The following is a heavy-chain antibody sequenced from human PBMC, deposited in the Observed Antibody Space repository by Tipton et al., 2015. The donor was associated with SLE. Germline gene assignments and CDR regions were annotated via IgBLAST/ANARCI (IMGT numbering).Heavy chain of an antibody. CDR3: ATEAAAGSYYYYYAMDV. V-gene: IGHV3-23*01. D-gene: IGHD6-13*01. Sequence: SLRLSCAASGFTFSSHAMNWVRQAPGKGLEWVSGISGSGGNTYYADSVKGRFTISRDNSKNTLYLQMNSLRAEDTAVYYCATEAAAGSYYYYYAMDVWGQGTTVTVSS. J-gene: IGHJ6*02. CDR1: GFTFSSHA. CDR2: ISGSGGNT.